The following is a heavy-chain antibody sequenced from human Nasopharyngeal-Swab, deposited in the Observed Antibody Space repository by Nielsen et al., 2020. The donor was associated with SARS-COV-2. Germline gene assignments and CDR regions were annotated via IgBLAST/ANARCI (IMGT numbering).Heavy chain of an antibody. Sequence: GGSLRLSCAASGFTFSSYAMHWVRQAPGKGLEWVAVISYDGSNKYYADSVKGRFTISRDNSKNTLYLQMNSLRAEDTAVYYCARDRVSSGWYWGAFDIWGQGTMVTVSS. CDR2: ISYDGSNK. CDR3: ARDRVSSGWYWGAFDI. J-gene: IGHJ3*02. D-gene: IGHD6-19*01. CDR1: GFTFSSYA. V-gene: IGHV3-30-3*01.